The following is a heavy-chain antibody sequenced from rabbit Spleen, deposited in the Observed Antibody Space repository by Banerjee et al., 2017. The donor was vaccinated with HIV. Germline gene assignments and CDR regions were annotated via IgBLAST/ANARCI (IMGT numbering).Heavy chain of an antibody. J-gene: IGHJ6*01. CDR1: GFSFNSGYD. D-gene: IGHD8-1*01. CDR3: ARDTGSSFSSYGMDL. CDR2: AYAGSSGNT. V-gene: IGHV1S40*01. Sequence: QSLEESGGDLVKPGASLTLTCKASGFSFNSGYDMCWVRQAPGKGLEWVACAYAGSSGNTYSATWAKGRFTISKTSSTTVTLQMTSLTVADTATYFCARDTGSSFSSYGMDLWGPGTLVTVS.